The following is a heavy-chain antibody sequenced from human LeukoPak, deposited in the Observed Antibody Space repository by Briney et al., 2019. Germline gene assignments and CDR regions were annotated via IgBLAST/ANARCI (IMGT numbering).Heavy chain of an antibody. D-gene: IGHD3-10*01. CDR2: INHSGST. CDR1: GGSFSGYY. CDR3: AGGNPLNVLLWFGESRGYYGMDV. J-gene: IGHJ6*02. V-gene: IGHV4-34*01. Sequence: SETLSLTCAVYGGSFSGYYWSWIRQPPGKGLDWIGEINHSGSTNYNPSLKSRVTISVDTSKNQFSLKLSSVTAADTAVYYCAGGNPLNVLLWFGESRGYYGMDVWGQGTTVTVSS.